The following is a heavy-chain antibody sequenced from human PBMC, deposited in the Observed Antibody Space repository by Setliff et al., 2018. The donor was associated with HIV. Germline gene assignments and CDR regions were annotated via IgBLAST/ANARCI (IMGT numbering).Heavy chain of an antibody. Sequence: SETLSLTCVISGGSMGSHYWSWIRQSPGKGLEWIGNIHYTGISDINPSLKRRATISLDRPKIQFSLKLSSVTAADTAIYYCASRVYYYDSSGYLREEGFDPWGQGTLVTVS. J-gene: IGHJ5*02. V-gene: IGHV4-59*11. CDR2: IHYTGIS. D-gene: IGHD3-22*01. CDR3: ASRVYYYDSSGYLREEGFDP. CDR1: GGSMGSHY.